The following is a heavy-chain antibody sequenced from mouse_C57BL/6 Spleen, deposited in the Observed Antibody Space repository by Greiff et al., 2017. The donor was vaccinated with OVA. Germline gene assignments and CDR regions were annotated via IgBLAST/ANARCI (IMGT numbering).Heavy chain of an antibody. V-gene: IGHV1-66*01. CDR2: IYPGSGNT. D-gene: IGHD2-4*01. Sequence: QVQLKESGPELVKPGASVKISCKASGYSFTSYYIHWVKQRPGQGLEWIGWIYPGSGNTKYNEKFKGKATLTADTSSSTAYMQLSSLTSEDSAVYYCARWDYDYDRDYAMDYWGQGTSVTVSS. CDR1: GYSFTSYY. CDR3: ARWDYDYDRDYAMDY. J-gene: IGHJ4*01.